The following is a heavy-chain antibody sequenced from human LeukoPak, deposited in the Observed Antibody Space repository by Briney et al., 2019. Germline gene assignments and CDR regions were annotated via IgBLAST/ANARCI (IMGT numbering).Heavy chain of an antibody. J-gene: IGHJ3*02. D-gene: IGHD1-26*01. CDR1: GFTFSSYS. CDR3: ARDRVVGATRGAFDI. V-gene: IGHV3-21*01. Sequence: GGSLRLSCAASGFTFSSYSMNWVRQAPGKGLEWVSSICSSSSYIYYADSVKGRFTISRDNAKNSLYLQMNSLRAEDTAVYYCARDRVVGATRGAFDIWGQGTMVTVSS. CDR2: ICSSSSYI.